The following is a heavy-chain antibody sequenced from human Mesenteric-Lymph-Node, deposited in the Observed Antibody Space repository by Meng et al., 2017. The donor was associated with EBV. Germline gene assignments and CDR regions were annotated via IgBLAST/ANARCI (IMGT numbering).Heavy chain of an antibody. Sequence: QVTPVHCGAELKMPGATVQFACKASGYTFTNYAINWVRRAPGQGLEWMGRINTNIGNSMYAQGFTGRFVFSLDTSVSTAYLRISSLKTEDTAVYYCTRFDWLAHHWGQGTLVTVSS. CDR2: INTNIGNS. CDR3: TRFDWLAHH. J-gene: IGHJ5*02. V-gene: IGHV7-4-1*02. CDR1: GYTFTNYA. D-gene: IGHD3-9*01.